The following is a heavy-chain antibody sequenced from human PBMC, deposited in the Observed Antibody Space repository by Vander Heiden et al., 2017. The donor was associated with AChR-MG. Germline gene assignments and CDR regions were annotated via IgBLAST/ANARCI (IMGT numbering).Heavy chain of an antibody. CDR3: ARPPYDSSGYLGTEDDY. V-gene: IGHV3-48*02. Sequence: EVQLVESGGGLVQPGGSLRLSCAASGFTFSSYGMNWVRQAPGKGLEWVSYISSSSSNIYYSDSVKGRFTISRDNAKNSLYLQMNSLRDEDTAVYYCARPPYDSSGYLGTEDDYWGQGTLVTVSS. CDR2: ISSSSSNI. D-gene: IGHD3-22*01. CDR1: GFTFSSYG. J-gene: IGHJ4*02.